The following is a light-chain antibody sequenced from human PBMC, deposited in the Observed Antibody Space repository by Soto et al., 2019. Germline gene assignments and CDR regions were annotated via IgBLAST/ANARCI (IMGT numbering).Light chain of an antibody. CDR2: EVT. CDR3: SSYSGTNSIVI. CDR1: YSDIGDYNY. Sequence: QPVLTQPPSASGSPGQSVTISCAGTYSDIGDYNYVSWYQQHPDKVPKLIIYEVTKRPSGVPDRFSGSKSGYTASLTVSDLQPADEAVYYCSSYSGTNSIVIFGGGTKLTVL. V-gene: IGLV2-8*01. J-gene: IGLJ2*01.